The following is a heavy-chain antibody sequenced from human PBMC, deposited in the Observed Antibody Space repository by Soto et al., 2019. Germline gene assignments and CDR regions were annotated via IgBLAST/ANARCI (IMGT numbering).Heavy chain of an antibody. D-gene: IGHD3-10*02. CDR3: ARSKCSGSRYFQH. Sequence: QVQLVQSGAEVKKPGASVKVSCKASGYTFTSYAMHWVRQAPGHRLEWMGWITAGNGNTKYSQKFQGRVTITRDTSASTAYMALSSLRAEDTAVYYCARSKCSGSRYFQHWGQGTLVTVSS. J-gene: IGHJ1*01. CDR1: GYTFTSYA. V-gene: IGHV1-3*01. CDR2: ITAGNGNT.